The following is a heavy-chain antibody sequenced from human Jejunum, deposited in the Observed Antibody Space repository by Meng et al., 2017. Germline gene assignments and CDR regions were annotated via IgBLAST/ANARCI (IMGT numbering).Heavy chain of an antibody. J-gene: IGHJ1*01. Sequence: GGSLRLSCAASGFTFSSYWMHWVRQTPGKGLVWVSRISGDGSITSYADSVKGRFTVSRDNAKNTLYLQMNSLRAEDTAVYYCTRLLCSDGSCFGSFQHWGQGTLVTVSS. CDR1: GFTFSSYW. D-gene: IGHD2-15*01. V-gene: IGHV3-74*01. CDR3: TRLLCSDGSCFGSFQH. CDR2: ISGDGSIT.